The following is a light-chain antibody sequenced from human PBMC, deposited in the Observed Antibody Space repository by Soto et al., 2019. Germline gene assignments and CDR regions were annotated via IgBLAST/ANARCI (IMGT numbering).Light chain of an antibody. J-gene: IGLJ2*01. CDR1: SSDVGGYKY. CDR3: SSYGGTNNVV. Sequence: QSALTQPPSASGSPGQSVTISCTGTSSDVGGYKYVSWYQHHPGKAPKVVIYEVTKRPSGVPDRFSGSQSGSTASLTVSGLQAEEEADYYCSSYGGTNNVVFGGGTKLTVL. CDR2: EVT. V-gene: IGLV2-8*01.